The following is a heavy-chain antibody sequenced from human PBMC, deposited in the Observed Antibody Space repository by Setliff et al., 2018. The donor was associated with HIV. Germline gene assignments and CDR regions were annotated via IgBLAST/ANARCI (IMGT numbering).Heavy chain of an antibody. CDR2: IYSGGTT. CDR3: AKNPTGTYYYESTGSNWFDR. V-gene: IGHV4-4*09. D-gene: IGHD3-22*01. Sequence: PSETLSLTCTFSGVTSGDYYWTWIRQHPVKGLEWIGYIYSGGTTYYNSSLRSRVTISVDTSKNQFSLKLNSVTAADTGVYYCAKNPTGTYYYESTGSNWFDRWGQGALVTVSS. J-gene: IGHJ5*02. CDR1: GVTSGDYY.